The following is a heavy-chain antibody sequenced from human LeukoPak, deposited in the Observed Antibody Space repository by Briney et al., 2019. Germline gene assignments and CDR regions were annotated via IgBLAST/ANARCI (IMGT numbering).Heavy chain of an antibody. J-gene: IGHJ6*03. Sequence: PGRSLRLSCAASGFTFDDYAMHWVRQAPGKGLEWVSGISWNSGSIGYADSVKGRFTISRGNAKNSLYLQMNSLRAEDTALYYCAKAVTSIAGGNYYYYYMDVWGKGTTVTVSS. CDR1: GFTFDDYA. D-gene: IGHD6-6*01. CDR3: AKAVTSIAGGNYYYYYMDV. CDR2: ISWNSGSI. V-gene: IGHV3-9*01.